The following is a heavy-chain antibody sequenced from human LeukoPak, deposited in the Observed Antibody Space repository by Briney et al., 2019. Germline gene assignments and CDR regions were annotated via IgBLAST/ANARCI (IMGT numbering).Heavy chain of an antibody. CDR1: GGSISSYY. J-gene: IGHJ4*02. CDR3: ASDKYYYDSSGPEGY. CDR2: IYYGGST. V-gene: IGHV4-59*12. D-gene: IGHD3-22*01. Sequence: SETLSLTCTVSGGSISSYYWSWIRQPPGKGLEWIGYIYYGGSTYYNPSLKSRVTISVDTSKNQFSLKLSSVTAADTAVYYCASDKYYYDSSGPEGYWGQGTLVTVSS.